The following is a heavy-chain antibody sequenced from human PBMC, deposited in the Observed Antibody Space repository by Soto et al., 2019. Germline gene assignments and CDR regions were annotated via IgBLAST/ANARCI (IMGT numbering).Heavy chain of an antibody. J-gene: IGHJ6*03. D-gene: IGHD2-2*01. CDR2: INSDGSST. V-gene: IGHV3-74*01. CDR1: GFTFSSYW. Sequence: QLVESGGGVVQPGGSLSLYCAASGFTFSSYWMHWVRQAPGKGLVWVSRINSDGSSTSYADSVKGRFTISRDNAKNTLYLQMNSLRAEDTAVYYCAREGPTSSTSCYMDVWGKGTTVTVSS. CDR3: AREGPTSSTSCYMDV.